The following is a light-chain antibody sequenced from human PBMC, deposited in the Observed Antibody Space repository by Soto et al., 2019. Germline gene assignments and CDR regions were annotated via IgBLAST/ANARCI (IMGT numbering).Light chain of an antibody. V-gene: IGKV1-39*01. Sequence: DIQMTQSPSSLSASVGDRVTITCRASQSISSYLYWYQQKPGKAPKLLNYAASSLQSGVPSRFSGSGSGTDFTLTISSLQPEDFATYYCQQSYSILYTFGQGTKLEIK. CDR3: QQSYSILYT. CDR1: QSISSY. J-gene: IGKJ2*01. CDR2: AAS.